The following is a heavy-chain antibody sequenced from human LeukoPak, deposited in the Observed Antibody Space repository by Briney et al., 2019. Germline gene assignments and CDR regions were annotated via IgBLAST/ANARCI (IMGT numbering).Heavy chain of an antibody. V-gene: IGHV1-69*05. Sequence: GASVKVSCKASGDTFSSYAISWVRQAPGQGLEWMGGIIPIFGTANYAQKFQGRVTITTDESTSTAYMELSSLRSEDTAVYYCARSLVYCSSTSCYYFDYWGQGTLVTVSS. J-gene: IGHJ4*02. D-gene: IGHD2-2*01. CDR3: ARSLVYCSSTSCYYFDY. CDR1: GDTFSSYA. CDR2: IIPIFGTA.